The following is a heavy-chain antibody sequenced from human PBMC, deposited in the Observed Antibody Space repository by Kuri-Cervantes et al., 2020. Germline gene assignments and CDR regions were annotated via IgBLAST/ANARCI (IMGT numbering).Heavy chain of an antibody. V-gene: IGHV1-2*04. J-gene: IGHJ4*02. CDR1: GYTFTGYY. CDR3: AREGGFEYSSSSRYFDY. Sequence: ASVKVSCKASGYTFTGYYMHWVRQAPGQGLEWMGWINPNSGGTNYAQKFQGWVTMTRDTSISTAYMELSRLRSDDTAVYYCAREGGFEYSSSSRYFDYWGQGTLVTVSS. D-gene: IGHD6-6*01. CDR2: INPNSGGT.